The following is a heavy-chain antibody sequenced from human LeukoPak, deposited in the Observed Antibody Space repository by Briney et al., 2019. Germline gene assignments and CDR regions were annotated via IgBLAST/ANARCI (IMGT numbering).Heavy chain of an antibody. CDR1: GFTFSSYA. CDR2: ISGSGGST. J-gene: IGHJ4*02. D-gene: IGHD4-17*01. V-gene: IGHV3-23*01. Sequence: GGSLRLSCAVSGFTFSSYAMSWVRRAPGEGQERVSAISGSGGSTYYADPVNGRFTISRENSKNTLYLQMNSLRAEDTAVYYCAAMTTVTTGFDYWGQGTLVTVSS. CDR3: AAMTTVTTGFDY.